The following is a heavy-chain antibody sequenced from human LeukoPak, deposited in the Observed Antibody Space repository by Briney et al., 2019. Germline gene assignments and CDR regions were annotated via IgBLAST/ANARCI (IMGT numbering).Heavy chain of an antibody. CDR2: ISGSGGRT. D-gene: IGHD6-19*01. CDR3: AKDAVTALAGYYYYMDV. J-gene: IGHJ6*03. Sequence: GGSLRLSCAASGFSFSTYSMNWVRQAPGKGLEWVSGISGSGGRTYYADSVKGRFTISRDNSKNTLYLQMNSLRADDTAVYYCAKDAVTALAGYYYYMDVWGKGTMVTVSS. CDR1: GFSFSTYS. V-gene: IGHV3-23*01.